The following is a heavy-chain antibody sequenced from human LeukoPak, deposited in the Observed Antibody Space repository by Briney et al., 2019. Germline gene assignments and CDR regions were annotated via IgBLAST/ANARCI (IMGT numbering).Heavy chain of an antibody. CDR3: ARGIAAAKHDY. CDR1: GYTFTGYY. J-gene: IGHJ4*02. V-gene: IGHV1-2*02. D-gene: IGHD6-13*01. Sequence: ASVKVSCKASGYTFTGYYMHWVRQAPGQGLEWMGWTNTNSGGTNYAQKFQGRATMTRDTSISTAYMELSRLTPDDTALYYCARGIAAAKHDYWGQGTLVTVSS. CDR2: TNTNSGGT.